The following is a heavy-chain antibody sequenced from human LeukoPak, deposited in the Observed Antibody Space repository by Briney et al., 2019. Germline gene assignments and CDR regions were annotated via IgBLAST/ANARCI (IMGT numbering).Heavy chain of an antibody. J-gene: IGHJ5*02. Sequence: SETLSLTCTVSGASMSNYYWSWIRQPPGKGLEWIGEINHSGSTNYNPSLKSRVTISVDTSKNQFSLKLSSVTAADTAVYYCAGRVLMVYFNWFDPWGQGTLVTVSS. CDR1: GASMSNYY. D-gene: IGHD2-8*01. CDR2: INHSGST. CDR3: AGRVLMVYFNWFDP. V-gene: IGHV4-34*01.